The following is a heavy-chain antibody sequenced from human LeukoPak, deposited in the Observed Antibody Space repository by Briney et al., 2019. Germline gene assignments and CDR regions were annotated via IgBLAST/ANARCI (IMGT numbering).Heavy chain of an antibody. CDR1: GFSICGYY. CDR2: ISGSGSDK. Sequence: GESLRLSCAASGFSICGYYMTWIRQAPGKGLEWVSHISGSGSDKSYADSVKGRFTISRDNAKNSLYLQMNSLRAEDTAVYYYTLPSRLGRYWDRGTLVTVSS. CDR3: TLPSRLGRY. J-gene: IGHJ4*02. V-gene: IGHV3-11*04. D-gene: IGHD6-6*01.